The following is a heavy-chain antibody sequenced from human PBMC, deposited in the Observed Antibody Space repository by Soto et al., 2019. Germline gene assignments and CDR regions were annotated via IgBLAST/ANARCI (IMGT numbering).Heavy chain of an antibody. CDR1: GGSISSSSYC. D-gene: IGHD3-22*01. V-gene: IGHV4-39*01. J-gene: IGHJ6*02. Sequence: SETLSLTCTVAGGSISSSSYCWGWIRWPPGNGLEWIGSIYYSGSTYYNPSLKSRVTISVDTSKNQFSLKLSSVTAADTAVYYCARRLYYDSSGFEGGGMDVWGQGTTVT. CDR3: ARRLYYDSSGFEGGGMDV. CDR2: IYYSGST.